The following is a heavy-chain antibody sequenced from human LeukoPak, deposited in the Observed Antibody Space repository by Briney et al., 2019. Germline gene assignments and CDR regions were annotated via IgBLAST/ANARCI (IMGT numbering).Heavy chain of an antibody. CDR2: IRGSGDST. CDR1: GYTFSSYA. D-gene: IGHD1-26*01. J-gene: IGHJ4*02. Sequence: RGSLCRSCAASGYTFSSYATSWVRQAPGKGLEWVSAIRGSGDSTYYADPVRGRFTISRDNSKNTLYLQMNSLRAEDTAVYDCAAGSYSRYWGLGTLVTVSS. CDR3: AAGSYSRY. V-gene: IGHV3-23*01.